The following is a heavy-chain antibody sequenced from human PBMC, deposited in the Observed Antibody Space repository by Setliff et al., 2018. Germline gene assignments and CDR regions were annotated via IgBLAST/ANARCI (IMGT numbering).Heavy chain of an antibody. CDR2: ISSSGDST. CDR1: GFTFSSYE. Sequence: GGSLRLSCAASGFTFSSYEMNWVRQAPGKGLEWVSYISSSGDSTYYADSVKGRFTISRDNAKNSLYLQMNSLRAEDTAVYYCARDRGSGSYFLRYFDYWGQGTLVTVSS. J-gene: IGHJ4*02. CDR3: ARDRGSGSYFLRYFDY. D-gene: IGHD1-26*01. V-gene: IGHV3-48*03.